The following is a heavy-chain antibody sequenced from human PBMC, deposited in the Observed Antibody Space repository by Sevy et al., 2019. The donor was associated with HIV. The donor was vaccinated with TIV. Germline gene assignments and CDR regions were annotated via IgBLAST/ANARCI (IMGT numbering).Heavy chain of an antibody. CDR1: GGSMINYH. CDR2: IYDSMTS. Sequence: SETLSLTCTVSGGSMINYHWSWIRQPPGKGLEWIGFIYDSMTSKYNSSFMSRVSISGDPSKNQLSLRLNSVTAADTAVYYCARHGMSATADYWGQGILVTVSS. CDR3: ARHGMSATADY. V-gene: IGHV4-59*08. D-gene: IGHD6-13*01. J-gene: IGHJ4*02.